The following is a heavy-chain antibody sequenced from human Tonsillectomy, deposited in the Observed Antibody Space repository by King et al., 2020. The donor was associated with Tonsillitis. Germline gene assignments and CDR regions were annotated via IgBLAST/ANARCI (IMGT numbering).Heavy chain of an antibody. V-gene: IGHV3-15*01. CDR2: VKSKIEGGPT. Sequence: VQLVESGGGLVKPGGSLRLSCAASGFTFSNAWMSWVREAPGKGLEGVGRVKSKIEGGPTNYAEPVQGRFTISRDDSKNTVYLQMNSLNTEDTAVYYCTTGLIHWGQGTLVTVSS. CDR3: TTGLIH. D-gene: IGHD3-16*01. CDR1: GFTFSNAW. J-gene: IGHJ1*01.